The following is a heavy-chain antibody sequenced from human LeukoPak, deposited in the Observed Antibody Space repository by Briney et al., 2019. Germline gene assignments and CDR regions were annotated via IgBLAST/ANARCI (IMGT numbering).Heavy chain of an antibody. V-gene: IGHV3-53*01. Sequence: GGSLRLSCATSGFTFSSYEMNWVRQAPGKGLEWVSFIYSGGSTYYAASVKGRFTISRDNSKNMVYLQMNSLRAEDTAVYYCARGYFYDSNAYPYYFDCWGQGTLVTVSS. D-gene: IGHD3-22*01. CDR1: GFTFSSYE. CDR3: ARGYFYDSNAYPYYFDC. J-gene: IGHJ4*02. CDR2: IYSGGST.